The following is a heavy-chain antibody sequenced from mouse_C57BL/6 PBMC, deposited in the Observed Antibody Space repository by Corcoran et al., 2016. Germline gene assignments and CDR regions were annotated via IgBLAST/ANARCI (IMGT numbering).Heavy chain of an antibody. J-gene: IGHJ1*03. CDR2: INPNNGGT. V-gene: IGHV1-26*01. CDR1: GYTFTDYY. D-gene: IGHD1-1*01. Sequence: EVQLQQSGPELVKPGASVKISCKASGYTFTDYYMNWVKQSHGKSLEWIGDINPNNGGTSYNQKFKGKATLTVDKSSSTAYMELRSLTSEDSAVYYCARRGTTVVARWYFDVWGTGTTLTVSS. CDR3: ARRGTTVVARWYFDV.